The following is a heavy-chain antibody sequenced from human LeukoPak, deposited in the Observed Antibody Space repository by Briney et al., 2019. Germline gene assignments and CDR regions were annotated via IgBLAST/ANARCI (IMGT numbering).Heavy chain of an antibody. CDR3: ARDSDLTYYDILTRYLGTFDY. D-gene: IGHD3-9*01. CDR2: ISYDGSKK. Sequence: GGSLRLSCSASGFTFSCYVMHWVRQAPGKGLEWVAVISYDGSKKYYADSVKGRFTISRDNSKNPLYLQMNSLRAEDTDVYYCARDSDLTYYDILTRYLGTFDYWGQGTLVTVSS. J-gene: IGHJ4*02. V-gene: IGHV3-30*04. CDR1: GFTFSCYV.